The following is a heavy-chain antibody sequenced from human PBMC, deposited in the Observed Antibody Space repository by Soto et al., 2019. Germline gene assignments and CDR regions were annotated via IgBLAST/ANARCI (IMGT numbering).Heavy chain of an antibody. CDR2: ISGSGGST. Sequence: GGSLRLSCAASGFTFSSYAMSWFRQAPGKGLEWVSAISGSGGSTYYADSVKGRFTISRDNSKNTLYLQMSSLRAEDTAVYYCAKDLVAATFTQFDYWGQGTLVTVSS. CDR3: AKDLVAATFTQFDY. V-gene: IGHV3-23*01. J-gene: IGHJ4*02. CDR1: GFTFSSYA. D-gene: IGHD2-15*01.